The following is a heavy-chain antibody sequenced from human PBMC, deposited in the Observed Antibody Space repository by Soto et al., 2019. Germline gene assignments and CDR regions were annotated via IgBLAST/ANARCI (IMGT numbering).Heavy chain of an antibody. CDR2: INPSGGST. Sequence: ASVNVSCKASGYTFTSYYMHLVRHAPGQGFEWMGIINPSGGSTGYAQKYQGRVTMTRDTSTSTVYIELSSLRSKDTSVYYCAREPDVAAAEYYFDYWGQGTLVTVS. V-gene: IGHV1-46*03. CDR1: GYTFTSYY. D-gene: IGHD6-13*01. CDR3: AREPDVAAAEYYFDY. J-gene: IGHJ4*02.